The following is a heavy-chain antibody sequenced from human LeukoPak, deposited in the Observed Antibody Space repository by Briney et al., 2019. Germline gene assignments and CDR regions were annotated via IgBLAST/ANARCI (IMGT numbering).Heavy chain of an antibody. CDR3: ARGPHQGRATVTLIDY. D-gene: IGHD4-17*01. CDR1: GYAFTDYY. V-gene: IGHV1-2*04. Sequence: ASVKVSCKPSGYAFTDYYIHWVRQAPGQGLEWMGWINPNSGGTNYAQEFQGWVTMTRDTSISTAYMELSRLRSDDTAVYYCARGPHQGRATVTLIDYWGQGTLVTVSS. J-gene: IGHJ4*02. CDR2: INPNSGGT.